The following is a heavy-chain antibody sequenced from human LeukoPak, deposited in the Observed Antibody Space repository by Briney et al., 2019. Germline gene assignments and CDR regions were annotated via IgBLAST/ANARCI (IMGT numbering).Heavy chain of an antibody. V-gene: IGHV3-11*01. CDR2: ISSSGSTI. D-gene: IGHD3-10*01. Sequence: GGSLRLSCAASGFTFSDYYMSWIRQAPGKGLEWVSYISSSGSTIFYADSVKGRFTISRDNANNSVFLQMNSLRAEDTAFYYCARDLNYYGSRSYYGYWGQGTLVTVSS. CDR1: GFTFSDYY. CDR3: ARDLNYYGSRSYYGY. J-gene: IGHJ4*02.